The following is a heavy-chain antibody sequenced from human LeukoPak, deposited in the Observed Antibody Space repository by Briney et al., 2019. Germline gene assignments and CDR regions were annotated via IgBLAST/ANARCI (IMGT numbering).Heavy chain of an antibody. CDR1: GYSFTSYW. D-gene: IGHD2-2*02. V-gene: IGHV5-51*01. CDR2: IYPGDSDT. CDR3: ARLGLTCNSPNCYIMGDGGFYMDV. Sequence: GESLKISCKGSGYSFTSYWIGWVRQMPGKGLEWMGIIYPGDSDTRYSPSFQGQVTISADRSIRTAYLQWSSLKASDTAMYYCARLGLTCNSPNCYIMGDGGFYMDVWGKGTTVTVSS. J-gene: IGHJ6*03.